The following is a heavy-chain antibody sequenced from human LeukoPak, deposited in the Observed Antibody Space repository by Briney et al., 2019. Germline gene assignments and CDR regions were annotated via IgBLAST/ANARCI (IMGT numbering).Heavy chain of an antibody. Sequence: PSQTLSLTCTVSGGSISSSSYYWGWIRQPPGKGLEWIGSIYYSGSTYYNPSLKSLVTISVDTSKNQFSLKLSSVTAADTAVYYCASQSSYYYYMDVGSKGTTVTVS. CDR3: ASQSSYYYYMDV. CDR2: IYYSGST. V-gene: IGHV4-39*01. CDR1: GGSISSSSYY. J-gene: IGHJ6*03. D-gene: IGHD3-16*02.